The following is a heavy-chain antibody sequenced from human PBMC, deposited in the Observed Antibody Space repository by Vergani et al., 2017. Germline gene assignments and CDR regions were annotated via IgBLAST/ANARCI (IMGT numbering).Heavy chain of an antibody. J-gene: IGHJ4*03. Sequence: QVQLQQWGAGVVKPSGTLSLTCAVFGESFSSFYWSWIRQPPGKGLEWIGEINNDGNTNYNPSLESRVTVSRDTEKKQFSLNVMSVTAADTAMYYCAVRPRVNLVWGEIVTKRTFDYWSQGSLVTVSS. CDR3: AVRPRVNLVWGEIVTKRTFDY. D-gene: IGHD3-10*01. V-gene: IGHV4-34*02. CDR1: GESFSSFY. CDR2: INNDGNT.